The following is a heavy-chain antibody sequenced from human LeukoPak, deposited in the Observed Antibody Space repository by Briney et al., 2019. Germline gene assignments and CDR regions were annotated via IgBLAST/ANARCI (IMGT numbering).Heavy chain of an antibody. V-gene: IGHV3-23*01. D-gene: IGHD3-3*01. Sequence: GGSLRLSCAASGFTFSSYAMSWVSQDPGKGLEWVSAISGSGGSTYYADSVKGRLTISRDNSKNTLYLQMNSLRAEDTAVYYCAKGRFLEWLLIDYWGQGTLVTVSS. J-gene: IGHJ4*02. CDR1: GFTFSSYA. CDR3: AKGRFLEWLLIDY. CDR2: ISGSGGST.